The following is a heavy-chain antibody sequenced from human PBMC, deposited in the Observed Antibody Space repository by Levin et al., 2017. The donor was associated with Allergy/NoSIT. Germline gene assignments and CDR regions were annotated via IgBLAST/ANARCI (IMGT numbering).Heavy chain of an antibody. D-gene: IGHD3-10*01. J-gene: IGHJ5*02. CDR3: AKTDYYGPGSFYIPRT. V-gene: IGHV3-23*01. Sequence: SCAVSGFSFRSYAMSWVRQIPGKGLEWVSVFSGGVGTAYYADAVKGRFTISKDNPKDTLYLQMNSLRVEDTAIYYCAKTDYYGPGSFYIPRTWGQGTRVTVSS. CDR1: GFSFRSYA. CDR2: FSGGVGTA.